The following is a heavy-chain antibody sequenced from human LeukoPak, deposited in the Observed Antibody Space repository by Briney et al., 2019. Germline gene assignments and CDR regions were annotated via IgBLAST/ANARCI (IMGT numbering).Heavy chain of an antibody. J-gene: IGHJ4*02. Sequence: GESLKISCQGSGYNFTNYWIGWVRQMPGKGLEWMGIIYPSDSDTRYSPSFQGQVTISADKSISTAYLQWSSLKASDTAMYYCARHKGMTNSLDHFDYWGQGILVTVSS. V-gene: IGHV5-51*01. CDR3: ARHKGMTNSLDHFDY. CDR2: IYPSDSDT. D-gene: IGHD3/OR15-3a*01. CDR1: GYNFTNYW.